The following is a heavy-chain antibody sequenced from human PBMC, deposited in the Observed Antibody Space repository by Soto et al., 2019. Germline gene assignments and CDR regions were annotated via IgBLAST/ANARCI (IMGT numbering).Heavy chain of an antibody. CDR3: ARECYYDSSGLTDY. J-gene: IGHJ4*02. V-gene: IGHV3-33*01. CDR1: GFTFSSYG. Sequence: QVQLVESGGGVVQPGRSLRLSCAASGFTFSSYGMHWVRQAPGKGLEWVAVIWYDGSNKYYADSVKGRFTXSRDNSKXXXXXXXXXXXXXXTAVYYCARECYYDSSGLTDYWGQGTLVTVSS. D-gene: IGHD3-22*01. CDR2: IWYDGSNK.